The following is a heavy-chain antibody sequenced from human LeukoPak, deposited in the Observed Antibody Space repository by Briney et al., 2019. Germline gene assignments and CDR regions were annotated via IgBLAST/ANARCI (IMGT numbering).Heavy chain of an antibody. CDR2: ISAYNGNT. D-gene: IGHD6-19*01. V-gene: IGHV1-18*01. CDR3: ARLYSSGWPLECMDV. Sequence: ASVKVSCKASGYTFTSYDINWVRQAPGQGLEYMGYISAYNGNTNYAQNVQGRVTMTTDTSTTTVYMELRSLRYDDTAVYYCARLYSSGWPLECMDVWGQGTTVTVSS. CDR1: GYTFTSYD. J-gene: IGHJ6*02.